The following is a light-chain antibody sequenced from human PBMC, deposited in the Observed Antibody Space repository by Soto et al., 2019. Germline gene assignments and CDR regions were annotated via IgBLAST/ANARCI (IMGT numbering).Light chain of an antibody. CDR2: KAS. CDR1: QTISSW. Sequence: DIQITQSPSTLSGSVVDRVTITCRASQTISSWLAWYQQKPGKAPKLLIYKASTLKSGVPSRFSGSGSGTEFTLTISSLQPDDFATYYCQQYNTYSPRTFGQGTKVDIK. J-gene: IGKJ1*01. CDR3: QQYNTYSPRT. V-gene: IGKV1-5*03.